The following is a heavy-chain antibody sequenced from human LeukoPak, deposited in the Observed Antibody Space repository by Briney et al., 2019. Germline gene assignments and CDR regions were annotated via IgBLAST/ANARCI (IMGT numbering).Heavy chain of an antibody. D-gene: IGHD4-17*01. Sequence: QPGGSLRLSCAASGFTFPNFAMTWVRQAPGKGLEWVSTISGGGGSTFYADSVKGRCTISRDNSKNMLYLHMNSLRAEDTAVYYCAKVDNGVIYADFDYWGQGTLVTVSS. J-gene: IGHJ4*02. CDR1: GFTFPNFA. V-gene: IGHV3-23*01. CDR3: AKVDNGVIYADFDY. CDR2: ISGGGGST.